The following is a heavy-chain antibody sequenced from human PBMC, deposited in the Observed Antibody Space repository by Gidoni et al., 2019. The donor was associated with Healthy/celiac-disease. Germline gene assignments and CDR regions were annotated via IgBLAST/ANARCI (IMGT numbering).Heavy chain of an antibody. CDR1: GFTFSSYA. CDR2: ISGSGGST. CDR3: AKGRRFTRDCSSTSCSTLRSFSMDV. V-gene: IGHV3-23*01. Sequence: EVQLLESGGGLVQPGGSLRLSCAASGFTFSSYAMSWVRQAPGKGLEWVSAISGSGGSTYYADSVKGRFTISRDNSKNTLYLQMNSLRAEDTAVYYCAKGRRFTRDCSSTSCSTLRSFSMDVWGQGTTVTVSS. J-gene: IGHJ6*02. D-gene: IGHD2-2*02.